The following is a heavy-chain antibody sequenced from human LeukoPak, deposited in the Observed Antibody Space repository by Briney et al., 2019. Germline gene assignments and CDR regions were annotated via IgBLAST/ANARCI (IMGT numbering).Heavy chain of an antibody. V-gene: IGHV4-34*01. CDR2: INHSGST. Sequence: NSSETLSLTCAVYGGSFSGYYWSWIRQPPGMGLEWIGEINHSGSTNYNPSLKSRVTISVDTSKNQFSLKLSSVTAADTAVYYCATSVAVPVPEVGATRPHWFDPWGQGTLVTVSS. CDR1: GGSFSGYY. J-gene: IGHJ5*02. CDR3: ATSVAVPVPEVGATRPHWFDP. D-gene: IGHD1-26*01.